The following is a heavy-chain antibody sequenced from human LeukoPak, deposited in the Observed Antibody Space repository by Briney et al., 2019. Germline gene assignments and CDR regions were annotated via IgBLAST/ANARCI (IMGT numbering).Heavy chain of an antibody. V-gene: IGHV4-39*01. CDR2: IFYNGNT. Sequence: PSEGLSLTCTVSGGSINDYYWAWIRQPPGKGLEWIATIFYNGNTHYNPSLKSRVTMSVDTVKNQFSLNLNSVTAADTAVYYCARQSSGYYYGWFDPWGQGTLVTVSS. D-gene: IGHD3-22*01. CDR3: ARQSSGYYYGWFDP. J-gene: IGHJ5*02. CDR1: GGSINDYY.